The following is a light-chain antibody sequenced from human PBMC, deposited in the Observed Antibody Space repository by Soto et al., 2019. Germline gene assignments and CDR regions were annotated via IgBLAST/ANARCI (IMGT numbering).Light chain of an antibody. CDR2: DAV. V-gene: IGKV1-33*01. J-gene: IGKJ4*01. CDR3: QEFEDVPPHT. CDR1: QDIQKY. Sequence: DIQVTQSPSSLSASVGDRVTIICQASQDIQKYLNWYQHKPEKAPKLLIHDAVYLETGVPSRFSGSGSGTRFTLTISSLQPEDIATYYCQEFEDVPPHTFGGGTKVEIK.